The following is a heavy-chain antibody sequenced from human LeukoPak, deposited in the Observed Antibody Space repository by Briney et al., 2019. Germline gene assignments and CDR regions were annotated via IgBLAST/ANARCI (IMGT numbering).Heavy chain of an antibody. CDR1: GGTFSSYA. CDR3: ARVGDYRGNSFPFDY. CDR2: IIPILGIA. J-gene: IGHJ4*02. V-gene: IGHV1-69*04. Sequence: ASVKFSCKASGGTFSSYAISGVRQAPGHRLEWMGRIIPILGIANYAQKFQGRVTITADKSTSTAYMELSSLRSEDTAVYYRARVGDYRGNSFPFDYWGQGTLVTVSS. D-gene: IGHD4-23*01.